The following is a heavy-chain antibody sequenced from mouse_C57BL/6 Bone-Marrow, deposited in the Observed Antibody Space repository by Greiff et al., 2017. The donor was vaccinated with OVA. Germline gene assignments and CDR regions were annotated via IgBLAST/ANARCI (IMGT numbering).Heavy chain of an antibody. Sequence: VQLQQSGTVLARPGASVKMSCKTSGYTFTSYWMHWVKQRPGQGLAWIGAIYPGNSDTSYNQKFKGKAKLTAVTSASTAYMELSSLTDEDAAVYYCTRSTAVPFDGWGKGTTLTVSS. CDR3: TRSTAVPFDG. V-gene: IGHV1-5*01. CDR2: IYPGNSDT. J-gene: IGHJ2*01. CDR1: GYTFTSYW.